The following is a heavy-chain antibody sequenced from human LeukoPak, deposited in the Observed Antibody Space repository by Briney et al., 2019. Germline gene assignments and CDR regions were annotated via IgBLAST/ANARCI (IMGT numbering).Heavy chain of an antibody. V-gene: IGHV3-23*01. CDR2: ISVASNT. CDR3: ADYGVSGVRNNFY. J-gene: IGHJ4*02. CDR1: GLAFSSYA. Sequence: SGGSLRLSCAASGLAFSSYAMSWVRQAPGKGLEWVSTISVASNTFYADSVKGRFTISRDNSRNMVYLQMTSLRADDTAVYYCADYGVSGVRNNFYWGQGTLVTVSS. D-gene: IGHD3-3*01.